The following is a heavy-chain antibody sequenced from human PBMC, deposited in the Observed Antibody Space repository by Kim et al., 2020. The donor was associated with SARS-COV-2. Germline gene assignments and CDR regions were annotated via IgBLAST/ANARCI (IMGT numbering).Heavy chain of an antibody. V-gene: IGHV3-20*04. CDR1: GFSFKEYG. Sequence: GGSLRLSCATSGFSFKEYGMTWVRQVPGKGLECVAAITWNGGVTGYADSVKGRFIISRDNAKNFLYLQMNSLRAEDTAFYYCARGPDILTGPIDLWGQGTLVTLSS. CDR2: ITWNGGVT. D-gene: IGHD3-9*01. J-gene: IGHJ5*02. CDR3: ARGPDILTGPIDL.